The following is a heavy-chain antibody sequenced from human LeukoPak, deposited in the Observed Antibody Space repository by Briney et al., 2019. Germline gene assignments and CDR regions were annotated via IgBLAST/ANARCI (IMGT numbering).Heavy chain of an antibody. Sequence: PSETLSLTCTVSGDSISSYYWSWIRQPPGKGLEWVGYIYYSGSTNYNSSLKSRVTISVDTSKNQFSLKLNSVTAADTDVYYCSRGIYSSGWYAWFDPWGQGTLVTVSS. J-gene: IGHJ5*02. D-gene: IGHD6-13*01. CDR1: GDSISSYY. V-gene: IGHV4-59*08. CDR3: SRGIYSSGWYAWFDP. CDR2: IYYSGST.